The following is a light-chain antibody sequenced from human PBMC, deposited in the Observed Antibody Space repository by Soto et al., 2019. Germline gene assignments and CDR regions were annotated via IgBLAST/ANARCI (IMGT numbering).Light chain of an antibody. CDR2: EVS. CDR3: TSYTSTNTWV. Sequence: QSALTQPASVSGSPGQSITISCTGTSSDVGGYNYVSWFQQHPGKAPKLMIYEVSNRPSGVSNRFSGSKSGNTASLTISGLQAEDEADYYCTSYTSTNTWVFGGRTQLTVL. CDR1: SSDVGGYNY. J-gene: IGLJ3*02. V-gene: IGLV2-14*01.